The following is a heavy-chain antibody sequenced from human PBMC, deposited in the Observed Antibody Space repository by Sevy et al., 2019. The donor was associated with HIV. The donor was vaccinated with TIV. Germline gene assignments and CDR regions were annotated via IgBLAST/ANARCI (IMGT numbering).Heavy chain of an antibody. CDR1: GFRFNTYV. CDR3: AKETTSGYFP. V-gene: IGHV3-23*01. CDR2: ISASGGYT. J-gene: IGHJ5*02. Sequence: GGSLRLSCAGSGFRFNTYVMSWVRQAPGKGLEWVSSISASGGYTYYADSVKGRFAISRDNSKNTVDLQMNSLRAEDTALYYCAKETTSGYFPWGQGTLVTVSS. D-gene: IGHD3-3*01.